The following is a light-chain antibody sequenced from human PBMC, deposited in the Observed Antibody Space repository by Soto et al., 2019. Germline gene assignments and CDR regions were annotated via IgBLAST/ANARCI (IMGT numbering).Light chain of an antibody. CDR3: QHYGYPQWT. V-gene: IGKV3-20*01. J-gene: IGKJ1*01. Sequence: EIVLTQSPGTLSLSPGERATLSCRASQSGRDMYLAWYQQKPGQPPRLLIYGVSSRAYGIPDRFSGSGSGTVFTLTISRLEPEDFAVYYCQHYGYPQWTFGQGTKVDIK. CDR2: GVS. CDR1: QSGRDMY.